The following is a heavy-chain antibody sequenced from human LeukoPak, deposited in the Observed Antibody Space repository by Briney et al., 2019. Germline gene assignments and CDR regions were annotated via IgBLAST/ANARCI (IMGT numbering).Heavy chain of an antibody. CDR1: GFTLSSYA. D-gene: IGHD3-10*01. CDR3: AKQLDSGSFYPTGDDY. CDR2: ISASGADT. Sequence: PGGSLRLSCAASGFTLSSYATSWVRQAPGEGLEWVSAISASGADTYYADSVKGRFTISRDTSKNAVYLQMNSLRDEDTAVYYCAKQLDSGSFYPTGDDYWGQGTLVTVSS. J-gene: IGHJ4*02. V-gene: IGHV3-23*01.